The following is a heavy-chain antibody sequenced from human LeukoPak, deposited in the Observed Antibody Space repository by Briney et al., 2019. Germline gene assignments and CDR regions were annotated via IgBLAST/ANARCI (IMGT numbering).Heavy chain of an antibody. V-gene: IGHV3-23*01. CDR2: ISGSGGST. CDR1: GFTFSSYA. Sequence: AGGSLRLSCAASGFTFSSYAMSWVRQAPGKGLEWVSAISGSGGSTYYADSVKGRFTISRDNSKNTLYLQMNSLRAEDTAVYYCAKGDSGSYHQTYFDYWGQGTLVTVSS. CDR3: AKGDSGSYHQTYFDY. J-gene: IGHJ4*02. D-gene: IGHD1-26*01.